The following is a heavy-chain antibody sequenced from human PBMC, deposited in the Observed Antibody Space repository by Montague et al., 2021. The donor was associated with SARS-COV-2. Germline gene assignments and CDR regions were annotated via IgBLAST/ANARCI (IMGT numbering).Heavy chain of an antibody. V-gene: IGHV3-74*01. CDR3: AIMGVVPAAQGPNWFDP. CDR1: GFPFSSYW. CDR2: INSDGSST. J-gene: IGHJ5*02. Sequence: SRRLSCAASGFPFSSYWMHWVRQAPGKGLVWVSRINSDGSSTSYADSVKGRFTISRDNAKNTLYLQMNSLRAEDTAVYYCAIMGVVPAAQGPNWFDPWGQGTLVTVSS. D-gene: IGHD2-2*01.